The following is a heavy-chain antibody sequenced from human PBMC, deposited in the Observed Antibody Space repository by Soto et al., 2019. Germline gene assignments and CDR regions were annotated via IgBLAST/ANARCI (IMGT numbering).Heavy chain of an antibody. CDR3: ARRGGHYDFWSGYRGYYYYGMDV. CDR2: MNPNSGNT. J-gene: IGHJ6*02. Sequence: RASVKVSCKASGYTFTSYDINWVRQATGQGLEWMGWMNPNSGNTGYAQKFQGSVTMTRNTSISTAYMELSSLRSEDTAVYYCARRGGHYDFWSGYRGYYYYGMDVWGQGTTVTVSS. D-gene: IGHD3-3*01. CDR1: GYTFTSYD. V-gene: IGHV1-8*01.